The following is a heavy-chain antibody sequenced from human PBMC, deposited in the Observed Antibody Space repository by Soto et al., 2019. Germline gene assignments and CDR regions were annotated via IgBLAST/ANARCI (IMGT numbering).Heavy chain of an antibody. J-gene: IGHJ4*02. V-gene: IGHV4-59*01. Sequence: SETLSLTCTVSGGSISSYYWSWIRQPPGKGLEWIGYIYYSGSTNYNPSLKSRVTISVDTSKNQFSLKPSSVTAADTAVYYCARSYSGSYQVEFDYWGQGTLVTVSS. D-gene: IGHD1-26*01. CDR2: IYYSGST. CDR3: ARSYSGSYQVEFDY. CDR1: GGSISSYY.